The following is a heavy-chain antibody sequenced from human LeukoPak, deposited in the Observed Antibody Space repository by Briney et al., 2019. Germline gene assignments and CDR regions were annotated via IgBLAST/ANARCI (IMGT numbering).Heavy chain of an antibody. CDR3: ARDPGVVAFHYFDF. Sequence: GGSLRLSCAASGFTFSSHAMAWVRQAPGKGLEWVSTIGGLGSSTYYGDSVKGRFTISRDNSKNTVYLQMDSLRVEDTAVYYCARDPGVVAFHYFDFWGQGTLITVSS. V-gene: IGHV3-23*01. CDR2: IGGLGSST. J-gene: IGHJ4*02. CDR1: GFTFSSHA. D-gene: IGHD3-3*01.